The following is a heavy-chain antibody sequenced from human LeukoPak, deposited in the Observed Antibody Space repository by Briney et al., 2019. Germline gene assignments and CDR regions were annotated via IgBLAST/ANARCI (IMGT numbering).Heavy chain of an antibody. CDR1: GGSFNADY. CDR2: INHGGNT. CDR3: ARQTADNWFDP. Sequence: SETLSLTCAVYGGSFNADYWTWIRERPGKGLALIGEINHGGNTNYKPSLESRVTISADTSKNQFSLNLGSVTAADTAVYYCARQTADNWFDPWGQGPLVTVSS. D-gene: IGHD2-21*02. V-gene: IGHV4-34*01. J-gene: IGHJ5*02.